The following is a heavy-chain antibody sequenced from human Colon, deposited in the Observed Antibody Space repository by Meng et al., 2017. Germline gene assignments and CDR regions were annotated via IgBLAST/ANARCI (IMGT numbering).Heavy chain of an antibody. J-gene: IGHJ4*02. Sequence: QVQLQELGQGLVKPSETLSPTCTVSGASISSYCWSWIRQPPGRGLEWIGYIYNSGSTNDNPSLKSRVTISVDTSKNQFSLKLSSVTAADTAIYYCARGLTGYFAHTDYWGQGTLVTVSS. CDR1: GASISSYC. CDR3: ARGLTGYFAHTDY. D-gene: IGHD3-9*01. V-gene: IGHV4-59*01. CDR2: IYNSGST.